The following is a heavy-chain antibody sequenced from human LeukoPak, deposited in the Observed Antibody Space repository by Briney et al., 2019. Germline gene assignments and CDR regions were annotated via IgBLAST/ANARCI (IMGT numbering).Heavy chain of an antibody. D-gene: IGHD3-16*01. J-gene: IGHJ4*02. CDR3: AKADDYVWGSYIDY. CDR2: IRYDGSNK. CDR1: GFTFSSYG. Sequence: AGSLRLSCAASGFTFSSYGMHWVRQAPGKGLEWVAFIRYDGSNKYYADSVKGRFTISRDNSKNTLYLQMNSLRAEDTAVYYCAKADDYVWGSYIDYWGQGTLVTVSS. V-gene: IGHV3-30*02.